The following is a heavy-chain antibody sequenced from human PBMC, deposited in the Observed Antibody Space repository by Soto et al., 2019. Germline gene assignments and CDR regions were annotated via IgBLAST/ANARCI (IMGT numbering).Heavy chain of an antibody. J-gene: IGHJ5*02. CDR3: ARGFIEYSSLEHNWFDP. V-gene: IGHV4-31*03. CDR2: IYYSGST. Sequence: SETLSLTCTVSGGSISSGGYYWSWIRQHPGKGLEWIGYIYYSGSTYYNPSLKSRVTISVDTSKNQFSLKLSSVTAADTAVYCCARGFIEYSSLEHNWFDPWGQGTLVTVSS. D-gene: IGHD6-6*01. CDR1: GGSISSGGYY.